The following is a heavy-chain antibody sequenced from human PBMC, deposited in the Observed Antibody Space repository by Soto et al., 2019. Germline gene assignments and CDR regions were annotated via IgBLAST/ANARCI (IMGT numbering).Heavy chain of an antibody. V-gene: IGHV1-69*13. J-gene: IGHJ3*02. Sequence: GASVKVSCKAPGGTFSSYAISWVRQAPGQGLEWMGGIIPIFGTANYAQKFQGRVTITADESTSTAYMELSSLRSEDTAVYYCAVATPTGIVVVPAAIHTAPFDIWGQGTMVTVSS. CDR2: IIPIFGTA. D-gene: IGHD2-2*01. CDR1: GGTFSSYA. CDR3: AVATPTGIVVVPAAIHTAPFDI.